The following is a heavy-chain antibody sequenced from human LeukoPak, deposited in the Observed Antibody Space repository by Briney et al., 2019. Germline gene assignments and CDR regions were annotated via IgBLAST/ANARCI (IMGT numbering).Heavy chain of an antibody. CDR2: IKQDGSEK. J-gene: IGHJ4*02. CDR3: AKAVKQQLVPFYFDY. CDR1: GFTFSSYW. Sequence: GGSLRLSCAASGFTFSSYWMSWVRQAPGKGLEWVANIKQDGSEKYYVDSVKGRFTISRDNAKNSLYLQMNSLRAEDTAVYYCAKAVKQQLVPFYFDYWGQGTLVTVSS. D-gene: IGHD6-13*01. V-gene: IGHV3-7*05.